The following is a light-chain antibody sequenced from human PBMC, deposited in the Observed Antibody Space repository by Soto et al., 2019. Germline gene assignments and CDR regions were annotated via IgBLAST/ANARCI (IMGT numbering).Light chain of an antibody. J-gene: IGKJ4*01. CDR1: QTVSNNF. V-gene: IGKV3-20*01. CDR3: RQYGRSLEFA. CDR2: GPS. Sequence: DIVLTQSPGTLSLSPGERATLSCRASQTVSNNFLAWYQEKPVRGPRLLIYGPSTRATGILDRFSGSGSGTDFTLTISRLDPEDFAVYYCRQYGRSLEFAVGGGTKVEIK.